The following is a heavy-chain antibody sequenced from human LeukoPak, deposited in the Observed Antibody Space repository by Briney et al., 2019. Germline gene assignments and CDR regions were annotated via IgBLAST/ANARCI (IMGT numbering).Heavy chain of an antibody. CDR3: AKDRSYGAFEI. CDR1: DFTFTTYA. D-gene: IGHD3-10*01. J-gene: IGHJ3*02. V-gene: IGHV3-23*01. CDR2: ISGSGGRT. Sequence: QPGGSLRLSCAASDFTFTTYAMTWVRQAPGKGLEWVSGISGSGGRTYYADSVKGRFTISRDNSKNTVYLQMNSLRAEDTAAYCCAKDRSYGAFEIWGQGTMVTVSS.